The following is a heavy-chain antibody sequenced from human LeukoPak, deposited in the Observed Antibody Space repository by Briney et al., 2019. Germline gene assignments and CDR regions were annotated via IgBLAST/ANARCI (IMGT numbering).Heavy chain of an antibody. J-gene: IGHJ4*02. Sequence: SETLSSTNGVACGSTCCWFWWGGRLPPGKGLEWIGYYYSGSTNYNPSLKSRVTISVDTSKNQFCLKLSSVTAADTAAYYCASNRWGDYWGQGTLVTVSS. D-gene: IGHD3-16*01. CDR3: ASNRWGDY. V-gene: IGHV4-59*01. CDR1: CGSTCCWF. CDR2: YYSGST.